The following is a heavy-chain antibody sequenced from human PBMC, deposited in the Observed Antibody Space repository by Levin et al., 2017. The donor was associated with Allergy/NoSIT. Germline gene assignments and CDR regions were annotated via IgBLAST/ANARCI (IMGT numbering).Heavy chain of an antibody. V-gene: IGHV3-33*01. CDR2: IWYDGSNK. D-gene: IGHD5-18*01. Sequence: LSLTCAASGFTFSSYGMHWVRQAPGKGLEWVAVIWYDGSNKYYADSVKGRFTISRDNSKNTLYLQMNSLRAEDTAVYYCARQPFNTAMVGGIDYWGQGTLVTVSS. CDR1: GFTFSSYG. CDR3: ARQPFNTAMVGGIDY. J-gene: IGHJ4*02.